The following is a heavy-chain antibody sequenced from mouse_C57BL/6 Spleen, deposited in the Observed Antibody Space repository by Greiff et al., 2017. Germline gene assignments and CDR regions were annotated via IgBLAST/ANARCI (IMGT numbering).Heavy chain of an antibody. Sequence: QVQLQQPGAELVRPGSSVKLSCKASGYTFTSYWMHWVKQRPIQGLEWIGNIDPSDSETNYNQKFKDKATLTVDKSSSTAYMQRSSLTSEDSAVYYCARGGHYGSSYGYWGQGTTLTVSS. CDR2: IDPSDSET. D-gene: IGHD1-1*01. J-gene: IGHJ2*01. CDR1: GYTFTSYW. V-gene: IGHV1-52*01. CDR3: ARGGHYGSSYGY.